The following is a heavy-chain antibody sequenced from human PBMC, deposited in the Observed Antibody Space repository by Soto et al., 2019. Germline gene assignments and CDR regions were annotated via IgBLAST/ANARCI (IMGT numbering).Heavy chain of an antibody. Sequence: PGESLKISCKGSGYSFTSYWIGWVRQMPGKGLEWMGIIYPGDSDTRYGPSFQGQVTISADKSISTAYLQWSSLKASDTAMYYCARNIRTRSVGFDYWGQGTLVTVSS. CDR1: GYSFTSYW. V-gene: IGHV5-51*01. CDR3: ARNIRTRSVGFDY. D-gene: IGHD2-2*01. CDR2: IYPGDSDT. J-gene: IGHJ4*02.